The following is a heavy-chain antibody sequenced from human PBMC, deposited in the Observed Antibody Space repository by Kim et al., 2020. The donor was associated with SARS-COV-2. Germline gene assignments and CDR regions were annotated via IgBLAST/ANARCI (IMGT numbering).Heavy chain of an antibody. CDR1: GFTFSSYG. CDR2: ISYDGSNK. D-gene: IGHD2-2*01. CDR3: AKGLRDIGVVPAAMAHYGMDV. V-gene: IGHV3-30*18. J-gene: IGHJ6*02. Sequence: GGSLRLSCAASGFTFSSYGMHWVRQAPGKGLEWVAVISYDGSNKYYADSVKGRFTISRDNSKNTLYLQMNSLRAEDTAVYYCAKGLRDIGVVPAAMAHYGMDVWGQGTTVTVSS.